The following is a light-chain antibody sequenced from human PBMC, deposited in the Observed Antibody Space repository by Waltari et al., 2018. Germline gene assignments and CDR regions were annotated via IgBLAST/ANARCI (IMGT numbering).Light chain of an antibody. CDR2: GTS. Sequence: DIQMTQSPSSLSASVGDRVAITCRASQSISNYLNWYQQKPGKVPKLLISGTSRLQSGVPSRFSGSGSGTDFTLTISDLQPEDFATYYCQHSYIMPFGFGQGTKLEFK. CDR1: QSISNY. J-gene: IGKJ2*03. CDR3: QHSYIMPFG. V-gene: IGKV1-39*01.